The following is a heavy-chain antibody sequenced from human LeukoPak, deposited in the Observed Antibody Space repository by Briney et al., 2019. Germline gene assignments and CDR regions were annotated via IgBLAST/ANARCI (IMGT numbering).Heavy chain of an antibody. CDR1: GFTFSSYW. Sequence: PGRSLRLSCAASGFTFSSYWMSWVRQAPGKGLEWVANIKQDGSEKYYVDSVKGRFTISRDNAKNSLYLQMNSLRAEDTAVYYCARDQQVYSNSLDYWGQGTLVTVSS. CDR2: IKQDGSEK. D-gene: IGHD4-11*01. J-gene: IGHJ4*02. V-gene: IGHV3-7*01. CDR3: ARDQQVYSNSLDY.